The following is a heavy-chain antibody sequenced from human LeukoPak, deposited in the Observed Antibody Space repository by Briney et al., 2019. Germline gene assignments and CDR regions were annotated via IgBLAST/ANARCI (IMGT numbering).Heavy chain of an antibody. CDR3: ARTTYGDY. V-gene: IGHV3-7*02. CDR2: IKEDGSET. J-gene: IGHJ4*02. Sequence: PGGSLRLSCAASGFTLGSYWMIWVRQAPRKGLEWAAAIKEDGSETYYVDSVKGRFTISRDNAKNSLYLQMSSLRAEDTAVYYCARTTYGDYWGQGTLVTVSS. D-gene: IGHD1-1*01. CDR1: GFTLGSYW.